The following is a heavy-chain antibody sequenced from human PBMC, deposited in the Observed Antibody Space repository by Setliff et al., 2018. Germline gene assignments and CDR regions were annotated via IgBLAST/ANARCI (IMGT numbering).Heavy chain of an antibody. CDR1: GASFSGYQ. CDR3: ARAQVVFAISAPVWYFEV. Sequence: SETLSLTCTVYGASFSGYQWSWIRQPPGKGLEWIGEINHSGSTNYNPSHKSRVSISVEKSKNQFSLKWTSVTAADTAVYYCARAQVVFAISAPVWYFEVWGRGTQVTVSS. D-gene: IGHD2-21*01. J-gene: IGHJ2*01. V-gene: IGHV4-34*01. CDR2: INHSGST.